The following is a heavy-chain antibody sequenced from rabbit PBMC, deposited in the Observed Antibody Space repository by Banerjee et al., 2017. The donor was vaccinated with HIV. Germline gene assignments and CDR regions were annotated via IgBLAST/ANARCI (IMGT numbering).Heavy chain of an antibody. Sequence: QEQLVESGGGLVQPEGSLTLTCKASGFTLSSSYYMCWVRQAPGKGLEWIGCIVAGSSGTTYYASRAKGRVPISKPSSTTVTLQMTSLTAADTATYFCARSAAYPGNNYPYCFNWWGPGARVTVS. CDR3: ARSAAYPGNNYPYCFNW. CDR1: GFTLSSSYY. D-gene: IGHD7-1*01. CDR2: IVAGSSGTT. J-gene: IGHJ4*01. V-gene: IGHV1S45*01.